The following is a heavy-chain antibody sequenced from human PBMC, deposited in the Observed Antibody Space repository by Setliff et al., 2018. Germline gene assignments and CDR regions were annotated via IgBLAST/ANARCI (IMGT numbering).Heavy chain of an antibody. D-gene: IGHD2-21*02. CDR2: IYYSGST. CDR3: ARDRGGDWIYYFDY. V-gene: IGHV4-39*07. CDR1: GGSISSSSYY. Sequence: SETLSLTCTVSGGSISSSSYYWGWIRQPPGTWLEWIGSIYYSGSTHYNPPLKSRVSISVDTAKNQFSLKLSAVTAADTAVYYCARDRGGDWIYYFDYWGQGTLVTVSS. J-gene: IGHJ4*02.